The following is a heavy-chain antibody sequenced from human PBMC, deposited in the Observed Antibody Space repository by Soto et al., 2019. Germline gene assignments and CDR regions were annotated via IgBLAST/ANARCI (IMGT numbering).Heavy chain of an antibody. Sequence: ASVKVSCKTSGYSFTDWYIHWVRQAPGQGLEWMGIINPSGGFTTYAQKFQGRITMTRDTSTSTVYMELSSLRSEDTALYYCARDPSLLWFGELSVGFDPWGQGPMVTVYS. CDR3: ARDPSLLWFGELSVGFDP. J-gene: IGHJ5*02. CDR2: INPSGGFT. V-gene: IGHV1-46*01. CDR1: GYSFTDWY. D-gene: IGHD3-10*01.